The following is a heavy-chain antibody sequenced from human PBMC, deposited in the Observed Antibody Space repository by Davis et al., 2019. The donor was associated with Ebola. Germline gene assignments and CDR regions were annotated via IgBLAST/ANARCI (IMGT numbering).Heavy chain of an antibody. CDR1: GYTFTRYG. D-gene: IGHD4-17*01. J-gene: IGHJ3*02. Sequence: ASVQVSCKASGYTFTRYGISWVRQAPGEGPEWMAWISGHSDNPKYAPKVQDRVTVTTDRSTHTAYLELRSLRSDDTAVYYCTRGPSYDSGVIGAFDIWGQGTTITVSS. CDR2: ISGHSDNP. V-gene: IGHV1-18*04. CDR3: TRGPSYDSGVIGAFDI.